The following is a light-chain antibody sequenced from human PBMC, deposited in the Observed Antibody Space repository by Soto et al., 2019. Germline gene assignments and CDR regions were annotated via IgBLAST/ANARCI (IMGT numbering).Light chain of an antibody. V-gene: IGLV2-14*01. CDR3: TSYAGSSTRGV. Sequence: QSALTQPASVSGSPGQSITISCTGTNSDVGGYNYVSWYQHHPGKAPKFMIYEVSNRPSGVSNRFSGSKSGNTASLTISGLQAEDEADYYCTSYAGSSTRGVFGGGTKLTVL. CDR1: NSDVGGYNY. J-gene: IGLJ3*02. CDR2: EVS.